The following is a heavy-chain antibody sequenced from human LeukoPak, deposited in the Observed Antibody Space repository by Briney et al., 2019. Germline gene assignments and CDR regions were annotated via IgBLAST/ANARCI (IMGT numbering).Heavy chain of an antibody. J-gene: IGHJ3*02. D-gene: IGHD6-13*01. CDR1: GFTFSGYG. CDR3: AKVRVQQQLVLVGAFDI. V-gene: IGHV3-30*18. CDR2: ISYDGSNK. Sequence: GKSLRLSCAASGFTFSGYGMHWVRQAPGKGLEWVAVISYDGSNKYYADSVKGRFTISRDNSKNTLYLQMNSLRAEDTAVYYCAKVRVQQQLVLVGAFDIWGQGTMVTVSS.